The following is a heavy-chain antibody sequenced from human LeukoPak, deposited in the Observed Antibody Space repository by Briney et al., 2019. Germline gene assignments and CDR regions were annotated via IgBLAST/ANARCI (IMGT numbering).Heavy chain of an antibody. CDR2: TSSSSTYI. CDR3: ASRNWG. Sequence: GGSLRLSCAASGFTFSTYAMTWVRQAPGKGLEWVSSTSSSSTYIFYADSVKGRFTISRDNANHSVHLQMNSLRADDTAVYYCASRNWGWGQGTLVTVSS. J-gene: IGHJ4*02. CDR1: GFTFSTYA. D-gene: IGHD3-16*01. V-gene: IGHV3-21*01.